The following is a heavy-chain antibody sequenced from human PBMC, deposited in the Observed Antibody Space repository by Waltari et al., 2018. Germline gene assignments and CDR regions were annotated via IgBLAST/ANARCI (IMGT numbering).Heavy chain of an antibody. Sequence: EVQLLESGGGLVQPGGSLRLSCAASGFTFSSYAMSWVRQSPGKGLEWVSVIYSGGSTYYADSVKGRFTISRDNSKNTLYLQMNSLRAEDTAVYYCAKKGSSGYYYPFDYWGQGTLVTVSS. CDR1: GFTFSSYA. CDR2: IYSGGST. D-gene: IGHD3-22*01. J-gene: IGHJ4*02. CDR3: AKKGSSGYYYPFDY. V-gene: IGHV3-23*03.